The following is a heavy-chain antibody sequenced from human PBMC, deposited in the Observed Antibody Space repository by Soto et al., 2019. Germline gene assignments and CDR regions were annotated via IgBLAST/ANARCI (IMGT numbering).Heavy chain of an antibody. CDR1: GFTFSNYA. CDR2: INGGGDYT. J-gene: IGHJ2*01. CDR3: AKNRGSGSYTNWNFEV. Sequence: EVQVLESGGGLVQPGGSLRLSCAASGFTFSNYAMSWFRQAPGKGLEWVSTINGGGDYTHYTDSVKGRLTISRANSRNTLFLQMNSLRAEDTAVYYCAKNRGSGSYTNWNFEVWGRGTLVTVSS. D-gene: IGHD1-26*01. V-gene: IGHV3-23*01.